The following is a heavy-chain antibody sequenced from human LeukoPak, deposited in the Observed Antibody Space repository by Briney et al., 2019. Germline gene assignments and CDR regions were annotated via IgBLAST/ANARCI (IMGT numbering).Heavy chain of an antibody. V-gene: IGHV3-21*01. D-gene: IGHD4/OR15-4a*01. CDR2: ISSTNTYI. CDR1: GFTFSTYS. CDR3: ARVVHGANYLDF. J-gene: IGHJ4*02. Sequence: PGGSLRLSCAASGFTFSTYSMNWVRQAPGKGLEWVSSISSTNTYIKYADSLKGRFTISRDNAKNSLYLQMNSLRAEDTAVYYCARVVHGANYLDFWGRGTLVTVSS.